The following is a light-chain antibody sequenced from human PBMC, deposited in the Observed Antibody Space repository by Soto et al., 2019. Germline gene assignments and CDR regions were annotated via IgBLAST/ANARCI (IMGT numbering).Light chain of an antibody. CDR2: EAS. Sequence: AILMTQSPSSLSASVGDRVTITCRASQGIRNDLAWYQQKPGKAPKLLIYEASTLQSGVPSRFSGSYSGTDFTLTIGSLQPEDFATYYCQQYVTAFRSFGQGTKVDIK. CDR3: QQYVTAFRS. V-gene: IGKV1-6*01. J-gene: IGKJ1*01. CDR1: QGIRND.